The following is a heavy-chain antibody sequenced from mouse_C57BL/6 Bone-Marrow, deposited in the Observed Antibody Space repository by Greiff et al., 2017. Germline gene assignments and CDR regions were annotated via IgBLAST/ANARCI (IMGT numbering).Heavy chain of an antibody. Sequence: EVQRVESGAELVRPGSSVKMSCKTSGYTFTSYGINWVKQRPGQGLEWIGYIYIGNGYTEYNEKFKGKATLTSDTSSSTAYMQLSSLTSEDSAIYYCARGATEVARYFDVWGTGTTITVTS. V-gene: IGHV1-58*01. CDR2: IYIGNGYT. CDR3: ARGATEVARYFDV. D-gene: IGHD1-1*01. CDR1: GYTFTSYG. J-gene: IGHJ1*03.